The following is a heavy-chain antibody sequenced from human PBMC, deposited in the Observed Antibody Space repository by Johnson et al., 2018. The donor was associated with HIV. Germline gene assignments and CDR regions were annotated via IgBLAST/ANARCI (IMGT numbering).Heavy chain of an antibody. Sequence: MLLVESGGGVVQPGGSLRLSCAASGFTFTTYDMHWVRQGTGKGLEWVSGIGTGGDTYYPGSVKGRFTLSRDNSKNTLYLQMNSLRAEDTAVYYCAKGLGRAAAGTRNAFDIWGQGTMVIVSS. CDR2: IGTGGDT. V-gene: IGHV3-13*01. CDR1: GFTFTTYD. J-gene: IGHJ3*02. D-gene: IGHD6-13*01. CDR3: AKGLGRAAAGTRNAFDI.